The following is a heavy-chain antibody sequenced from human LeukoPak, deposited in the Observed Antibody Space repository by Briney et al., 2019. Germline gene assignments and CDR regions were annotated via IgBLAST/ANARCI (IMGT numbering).Heavy chain of an antibody. CDR1: GGTFSSYA. V-gene: IGHV1-69*06. Sequence: SVKVSCKASGGTFSSYAISWVRQAPGQGLEWMGGIIPIFGTANYAQKFQGRVTITADKSTSTAYMELSSLRSEDTAVYYCAREGCSGGSCYGWSRVLSAVFDPWGQGTLVTVSS. CDR2: IIPIFGTA. J-gene: IGHJ5*02. D-gene: IGHD2-15*01. CDR3: AREGCSGGSCYGWSRVLSAVFDP.